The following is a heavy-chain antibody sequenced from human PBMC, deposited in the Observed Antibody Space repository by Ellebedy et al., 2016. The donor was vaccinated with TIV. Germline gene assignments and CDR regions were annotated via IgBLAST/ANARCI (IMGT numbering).Heavy chain of an antibody. J-gene: IGHJ4*02. D-gene: IGHD1-26*01. Sequence: GGSLRLSXAASGFTFSDYYMSWIRQAPGKGLEWVSYISSSGSTIYYADSVKGRFTISRDNAKNSLYLQMNSLRAEDTAVYYCARDRPSGSYNYWGQGTLVTVSS. V-gene: IGHV3-11*01. CDR3: ARDRPSGSYNY. CDR1: GFTFSDYY. CDR2: ISSSGSTI.